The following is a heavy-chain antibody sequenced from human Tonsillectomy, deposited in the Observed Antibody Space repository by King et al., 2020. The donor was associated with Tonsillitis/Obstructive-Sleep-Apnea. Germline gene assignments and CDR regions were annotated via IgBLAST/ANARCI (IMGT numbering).Heavy chain of an antibody. V-gene: IGHV4-34*01. CDR2: INHSGST. Sequence: VQLQQWGAGLLKPSETLSLTCAVYGGSFSGYYWSWIRQPPGKGLEWIGEINHSGSTNYNPSLKSRVTISVDTSKNQFSLKLSSVTAADTAVYYCANTYYYDSSGQHFGERFDYWGQGTLVTVSS. CDR1: GGSFSGYY. J-gene: IGHJ4*02. CDR3: ANTYYYDSSGQHFGERFDY. D-gene: IGHD3-22*01.